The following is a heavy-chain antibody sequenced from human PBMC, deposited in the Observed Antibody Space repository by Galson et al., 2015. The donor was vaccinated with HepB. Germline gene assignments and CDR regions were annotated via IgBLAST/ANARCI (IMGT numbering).Heavy chain of an antibody. J-gene: IGHJ2*01. CDR2: IKRDGSEK. Sequence: SLRLSCAASRFTFSSYWMTWVRQAPGKGLEWVANIKRDGSEKNYVDSVKGRFTISRDNAKNSLYLQMNSLRAEDTAIYYCARGYWYFDLWGRGTLVTVSS. V-gene: IGHV3-7*03. CDR3: ARGYWYFDL. CDR1: RFTFSSYW.